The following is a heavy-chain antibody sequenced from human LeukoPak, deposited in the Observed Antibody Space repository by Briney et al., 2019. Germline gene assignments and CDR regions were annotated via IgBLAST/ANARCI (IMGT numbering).Heavy chain of an antibody. J-gene: IGHJ4*02. Sequence: PSETLSLTCTVSGYSISSGYYWGWIRQPPGKGLEWIGSIYHSGSTYYNPSLKSRVTISVDTSKNQFSLKLSSVTAADTAVYYCARRLRWLQSTYYFDYWGQGTLVTVSS. CDR1: GYSISSGYY. CDR3: ARRLRWLQSTYYFDY. CDR2: IYHSGST. V-gene: IGHV4-38-2*02. D-gene: IGHD5-24*01.